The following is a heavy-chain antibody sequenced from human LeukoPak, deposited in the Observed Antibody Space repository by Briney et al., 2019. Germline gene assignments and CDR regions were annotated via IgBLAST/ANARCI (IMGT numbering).Heavy chain of an antibody. Sequence: GGSLRLSCAASGFTLSSYGMHWVRQAPGKGLVWVSRINNDGSTTSYADSVKGRFTISRDNAKNTLYLQVNSLRAEDTAVYYCGRGGSRGPWYFDLWGRGTLVTVSS. D-gene: IGHD6-19*01. V-gene: IGHV3-74*01. J-gene: IGHJ2*01. CDR3: GRGGSRGPWYFDL. CDR2: INNDGSTT. CDR1: GFTLSSYG.